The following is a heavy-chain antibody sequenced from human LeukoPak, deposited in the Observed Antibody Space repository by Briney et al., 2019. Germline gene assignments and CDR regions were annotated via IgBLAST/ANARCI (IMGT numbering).Heavy chain of an antibody. V-gene: IGHV4-30-4*01. CDR3: ARAPRITMVRGVDDAFDI. CDR1: GGSISSGDYY. CDR2: IYYSGST. Sequence: PSQTLSLTCTVSGGSISSGDYYWSWIRQPPGKGLEWIGYIYYSGSTCYNPSLKSRVTISVDTSKNQFSLKLSSVTAADTAVYYCARAPRITMVRGVDDAFDIWGQGTMVTVSS. D-gene: IGHD3-10*01. J-gene: IGHJ3*02.